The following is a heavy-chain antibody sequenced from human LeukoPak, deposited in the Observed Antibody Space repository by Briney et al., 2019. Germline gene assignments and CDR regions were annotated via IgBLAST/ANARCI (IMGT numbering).Heavy chain of an antibody. V-gene: IGHV1-2*02. CDR2: INPNSGGT. CDR3: ARDVAARNYFDY. CDR1: GYTFTGYY. D-gene: IGHD6-6*01. J-gene: IGHJ4*02. Sequence: ASVKVSCKASGYTFTGYYMHWVRQAPGQGLEWMGWINPNSGGTNYAQKFQGRVTMTRVTSISTAYMELSRLRSDDTAVYYCARDVAARNYFDYWGQGTLVTVSS.